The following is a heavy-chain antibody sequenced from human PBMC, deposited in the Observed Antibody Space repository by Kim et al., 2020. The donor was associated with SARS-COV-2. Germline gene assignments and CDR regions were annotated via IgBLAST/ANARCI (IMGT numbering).Heavy chain of an antibody. D-gene: IGHD1-26*01. CDR1: GGTFSSYA. J-gene: IGHJ5*02. CDR3: ATETSGSYSWYNWFDP. CDR2: IIPIFGTA. V-gene: IGHV1-69*13. Sequence: SVKVSCKASGGTFSSYAISWVRQAPGQGLEWMGGIIPIFGTANYAQKFQGRVTITADESTSTAYMELSSLRSEDTAVYYCATETSGSYSWYNWFDPWGQGTLVTVSS.